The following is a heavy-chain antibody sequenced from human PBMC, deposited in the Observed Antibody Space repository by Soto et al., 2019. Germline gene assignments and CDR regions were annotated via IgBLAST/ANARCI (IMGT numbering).Heavy chain of an antibody. V-gene: IGHV1-18*01. CDR2: ISAYNGNT. Sequence: GASVKVSCKASGYTFTSCGISWVRQAPAQGLEWMGWISAYNGNTNYAQKLQGRVTMTTDTSTGTAYMELRSLRSDDTAVYYCARDPTEYYYDSSGNIDYWGQGTLVTVSS. CDR1: GYTFTSCG. CDR3: ARDPTEYYYDSSGNIDY. D-gene: IGHD3-22*01. J-gene: IGHJ4*02.